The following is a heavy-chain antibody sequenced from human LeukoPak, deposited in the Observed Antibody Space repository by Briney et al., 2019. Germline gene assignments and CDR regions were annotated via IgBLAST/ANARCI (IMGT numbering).Heavy chain of an antibody. Sequence: SETLSLTCTVSGGSISSYYWSWIRQPPGKGLEWIGYIYYSGSTNYNPSLKSRVTILVDTSKNQCSLTLSSVTAADTAVYYCARHSASGPHYGMDVWGPGTTVTVSS. V-gene: IGHV4-59*08. CDR2: IYYSGST. J-gene: IGHJ6*02. CDR1: GGSISSYY. CDR3: ARHSASGPHYGMDV.